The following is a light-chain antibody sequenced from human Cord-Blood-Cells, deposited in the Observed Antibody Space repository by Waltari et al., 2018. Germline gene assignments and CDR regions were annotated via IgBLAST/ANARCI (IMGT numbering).Light chain of an antibody. Sequence: EIVMTQSPATLSVSPGERATLSCRASQSVSSNLAWYQQKPGQAPRLLIYGASTRATGIHDRFSGSGSGTEFTLTISSLQSEDFAVYYCQQYNNWPPPYTFGQGTKLEIK. V-gene: IGKV3-15*01. J-gene: IGKJ2*01. CDR3: QQYNNWPPPYT. CDR1: QSVSSN. CDR2: GAS.